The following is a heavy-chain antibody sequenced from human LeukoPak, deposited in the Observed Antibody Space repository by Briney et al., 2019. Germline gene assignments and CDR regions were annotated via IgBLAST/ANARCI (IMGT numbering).Heavy chain of an antibody. CDR1: GVTFISNS. Sequence: PGGSLRLSCAASGVTFISNSMNWVRQAPGGGVEWVSAIINSSSYTDYADSVKGRFIIARDNAKNSLYLQMNSLKAEDTAVYYCARDHRGYCSSTSWEEGYWGQGTLVTVSS. CDR3: ARDHRGYCSSTSWEEGY. J-gene: IGHJ4*02. CDR2: IINSSSYT. V-gene: IGHV3-21*01. D-gene: IGHD2-2*01.